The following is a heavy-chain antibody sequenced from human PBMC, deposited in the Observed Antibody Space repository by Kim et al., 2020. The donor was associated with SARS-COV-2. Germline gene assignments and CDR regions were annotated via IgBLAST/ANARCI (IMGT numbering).Heavy chain of an antibody. J-gene: IGHJ4*02. Sequence: SETLSLTCAVYGGSFSGYYWSWIRQPPGKGLEWIGEINHSGSTNYNPSLKSRVTISVDTSKNQFSLKLSSVTAADTAVYYCARGLGRWLPRYWGQGTLVTVSS. D-gene: IGHD5-12*01. V-gene: IGHV4-34*01. CDR3: ARGLGRWLPRY. CDR2: INHSGST. CDR1: GGSFSGYY.